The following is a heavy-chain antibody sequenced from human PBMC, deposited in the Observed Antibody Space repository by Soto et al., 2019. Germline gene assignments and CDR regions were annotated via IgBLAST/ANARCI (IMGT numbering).Heavy chain of an antibody. CDR1: GGSISSSSYY. J-gene: IGHJ4*02. D-gene: IGHD6-6*01. Sequence: QLQLQESGPGLVKPSETLSLTCTVSGGSISSSSYYWGWIRQPPGKGLEWIGSIYYSGSTYYNPSLKSRVTISVDTSKNQFSLKLSSVTAADTAVYYCARHHPEYSSSGFDYWGQGTLVTVSS. V-gene: IGHV4-39*01. CDR3: ARHHPEYSSSGFDY. CDR2: IYYSGST.